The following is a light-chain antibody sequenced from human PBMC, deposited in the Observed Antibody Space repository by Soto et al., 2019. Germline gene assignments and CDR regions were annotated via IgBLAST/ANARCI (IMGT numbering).Light chain of an antibody. Sequence: DIVMTQSPLSLPVTPGEPASISCRSSQSLLHTNGYNYLDWYLQKPGQSPQLLIFVASHRASGVPDRFSGSGSGTDFTLKITRVEAEDVGVYYCMQSRQTPFTFGPGTKVEIK. CDR1: QSLLHTNGYNY. V-gene: IGKV2-28*01. J-gene: IGKJ3*01. CDR2: VAS. CDR3: MQSRQTPFT.